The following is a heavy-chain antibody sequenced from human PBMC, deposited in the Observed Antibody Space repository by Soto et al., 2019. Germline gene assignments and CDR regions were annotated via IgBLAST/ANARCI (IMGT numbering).Heavy chain of an antibody. V-gene: IGHV3-23*01. CDR2: ISGSGGST. Sequence: GGSLRLSCAASGFTFSSYAMSWVRQAPGKGLEWVSAISGSGGSTYYADSVKGRFTISRDNSKNTLYLQMNSLRAEDTAVYYCAKGYYYDSSGSWSLFYWGQGTLVTVPQ. CDR3: AKGYYYDSSGSWSLFY. J-gene: IGHJ4*02. CDR1: GFTFSSYA. D-gene: IGHD3-22*01.